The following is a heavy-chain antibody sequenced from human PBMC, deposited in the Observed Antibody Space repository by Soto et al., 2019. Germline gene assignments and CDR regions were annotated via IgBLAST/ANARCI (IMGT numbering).Heavy chain of an antibody. J-gene: IGHJ6*02. CDR2: IIPIFGTA. D-gene: IGHD3-3*01. CDR3: ARAIFGVVIKTYYYYGMDL. Sequence: SVKVSCKASGGTFSSYAISWVRQAPGQGLEWMGGIIPIFGTANYAQKFQGRVTITADESTSTAYMELSSLRSEDTAVYYCARAIFGVVIKTYYYYGMDLWGQGTTVTVSS. V-gene: IGHV1-69*13. CDR1: GGTFSSYA.